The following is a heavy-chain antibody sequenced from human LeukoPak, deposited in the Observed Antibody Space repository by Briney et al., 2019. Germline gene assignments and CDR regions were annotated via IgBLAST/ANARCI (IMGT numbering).Heavy chain of an antibody. CDR3: ARELSGSYLG. J-gene: IGHJ4*02. D-gene: IGHD1-26*01. V-gene: IGHV3-48*01. Sequence: GGSLRLSCAASGFTFSSYSMNWVRQAPGKGLEWVSYISSSSSTIYYADSVKGRFTISRDNAQNSLYLQMSSLRAEDTAVYYCARELSGSYLGWGQGTLVTVSS. CDR1: GFTFSSYS. CDR2: ISSSSSTI.